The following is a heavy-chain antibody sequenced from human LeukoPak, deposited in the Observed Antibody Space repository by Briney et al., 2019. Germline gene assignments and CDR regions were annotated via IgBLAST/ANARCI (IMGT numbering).Heavy chain of an antibody. J-gene: IGHJ4*02. V-gene: IGHV4-59*01. CDR1: VGTISSYY. D-gene: IGHD6-13*01. Sequence: SGTLSLTCTVSVGTISSYYWSWIRQPRGRGLAWVGYIYYSGNSKYNPSLQSQVTISVDASKNQLCLQLRAETAADTAVYYCAREGGRGSSWNEHFDYWGQGNLVTVSS. CDR2: IYYSGNS. CDR3: AREGGRGSSWNEHFDY.